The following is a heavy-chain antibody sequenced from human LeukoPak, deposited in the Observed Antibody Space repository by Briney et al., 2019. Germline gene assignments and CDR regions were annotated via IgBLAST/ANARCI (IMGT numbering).Heavy chain of an antibody. J-gene: IGHJ5*02. Sequence: PGGSLRLSCAASGFTFSNYEMSWVRQAPGKGLEWLAYISASGKSITWADSVKGRFTIYRDNAKSSLYLQMNSLRVEDTAVYYCGRVRVPGEHQFDPWGQGTLVTVSA. V-gene: IGHV3-48*03. CDR1: GFTFSNYE. CDR2: ISASGKSI. D-gene: IGHD4-17*01. CDR3: GRVRVPGEHQFDP.